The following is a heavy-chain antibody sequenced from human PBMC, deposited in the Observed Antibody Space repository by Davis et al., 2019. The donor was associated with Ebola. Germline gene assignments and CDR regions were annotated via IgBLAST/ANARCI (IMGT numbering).Heavy chain of an antibody. D-gene: IGHD2-2*01. J-gene: IGHJ4*02. CDR1: GFTFSSYA. Sequence: GESLKISCAASGFTFSSYAMSWVRQAPGKGLEWVSAISGSGGSTYYADSVKGRFTISRDNSKNTRYLQMNSLRAEDTAVYYCARGLIGTKGDLREGYWGQGTLVTVSS. V-gene: IGHV3-23*01. CDR3: ARGLIGTKGDLREGY. CDR2: ISGSGGST.